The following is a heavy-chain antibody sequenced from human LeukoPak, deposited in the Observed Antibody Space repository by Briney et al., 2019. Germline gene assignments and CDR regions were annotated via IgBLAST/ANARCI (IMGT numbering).Heavy chain of an antibody. CDR2: VWYDGSNE. CDR1: GFTFTSYS. V-gene: IGHV3-33*08. J-gene: IGHJ4*02. CDR3: ARPYDSNRDHSGYGY. Sequence: GGSLRLSCAASGFTFTSYSMNWVRQAPGKGLEWVAVVWYDGSNEFYADSVKGRFTVSRDNAKNLVYLQMNSLRAEDTAVYYCARPYDSNRDHSGYGYWGRGTLVTVSS. D-gene: IGHD5-12*01.